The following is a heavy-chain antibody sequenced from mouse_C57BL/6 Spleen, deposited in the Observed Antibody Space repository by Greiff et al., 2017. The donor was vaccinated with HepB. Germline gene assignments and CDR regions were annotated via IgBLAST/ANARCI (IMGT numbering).Heavy chain of an antibody. D-gene: IGHD2-1*01. V-gene: IGHV1-7*01. CDR2: INPSSGYT. Sequence: QVHVKQSGAELAKPGASVKLSCTASGYTFTSYCMPWVKQRPGQGLEWIGYINPSSGYTKYNQKFKDKATLTADKSSSTAYMQLSSLTYEDAAVYYCARCYYGKYVDYWGQGTTLTVSS. CDR3: ARCYYGKYVDY. CDR1: GYTFTSYC. J-gene: IGHJ2*01.